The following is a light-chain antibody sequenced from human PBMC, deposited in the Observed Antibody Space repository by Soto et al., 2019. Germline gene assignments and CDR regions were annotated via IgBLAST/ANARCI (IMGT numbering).Light chain of an antibody. Sequence: QAVVTQPPSVSEAPRQRVTISCSGSSSNIGNNAVNWYQQLPGKAPKLLIYYDDLLPSGVSDRFSGSKSGTSASLAISGLQYEDEDDYYCAAWDDSLNGVVFGGGTKLTVL. CDR3: AAWDDSLNGVV. CDR2: YDD. J-gene: IGLJ2*01. CDR1: SSNIGNNA. V-gene: IGLV1-36*01.